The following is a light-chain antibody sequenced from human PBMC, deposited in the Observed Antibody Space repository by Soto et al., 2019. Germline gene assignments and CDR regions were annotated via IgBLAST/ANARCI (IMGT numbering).Light chain of an antibody. J-gene: IGKJ1*01. V-gene: IGKV1-9*01. CDR3: QQLDSDPPWT. Sequence: IQLTQSPSSLSASVGDRVNITCRASQDISTYLAWYQKHPGRAPKLLVFLASTLESGVPSRFSGSGSGTDFTLTISSLQPDYFATYYCQQLDSDPPWTFGQGTRVEIK. CDR2: LAS. CDR1: QDISTY.